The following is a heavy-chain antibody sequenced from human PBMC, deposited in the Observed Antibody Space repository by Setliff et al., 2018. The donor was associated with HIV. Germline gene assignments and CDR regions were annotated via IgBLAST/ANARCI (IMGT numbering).Heavy chain of an antibody. V-gene: IGHV4-61*05. CDR3: ARHSPNVGVRGDAFDI. D-gene: IGHD2-8*01. CDR1: GGSIEFSSYY. J-gene: IGHJ3*02. CDR2: IHYSGAT. Sequence: SETLSLTCSVSGGSIEFSSYYWGWIRQPPGKGLEWIGYIHYSGATNYNPSLKSRVTISLDTSRTQFSLRLSSVTAADTAVYYCARHSPNVGVRGDAFDIWGQGTVVTVSS.